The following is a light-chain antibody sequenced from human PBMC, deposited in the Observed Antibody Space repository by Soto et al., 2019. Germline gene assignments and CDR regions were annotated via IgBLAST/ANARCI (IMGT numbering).Light chain of an antibody. CDR3: SSVAGGQFV. V-gene: IGLV2-8*01. CDR1: SSDVGYYNY. CDR2: EVS. Sequence: QSVLTQPPFASGSPGQSVTISCTGTSSDVGYYNYVSWYQQHPGRAPTLMIYEVSERPSGVPARFSGSKSGNTAYLTVSGLQAEDEADYYSSSVAGGQFVFGTGTKLTVL. J-gene: IGLJ1*01.